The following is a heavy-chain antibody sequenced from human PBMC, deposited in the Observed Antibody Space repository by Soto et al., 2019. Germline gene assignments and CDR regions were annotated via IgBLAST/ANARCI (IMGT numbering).Heavy chain of an antibody. J-gene: IGHJ6*02. V-gene: IGHV1-2*04. CDR3: ARGHSTDCSNGVCSFFYNHEMDV. CDR2: INPNSGGT. Sequence: ASVKVSCKASGYTFTGYYMHWVRQAPGQGLEWMGWINPNSGGTNYAQKFQGWVTMTRDRSISTAYMELTRLRSDDTAVYFCARGHSTDCSNGVCSFFYNHEMDVWGQGTTVTVSS. CDR1: GYTFTGYY. D-gene: IGHD2-8*01.